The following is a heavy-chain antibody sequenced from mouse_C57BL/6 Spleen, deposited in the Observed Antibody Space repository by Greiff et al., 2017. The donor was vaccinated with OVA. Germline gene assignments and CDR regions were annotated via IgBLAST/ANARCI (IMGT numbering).Heavy chain of an antibody. CDR3: ARHPSGTWDD. D-gene: IGHD4-1*01. Sequence: QVQLQQSGAELARPGASVKMSCKASGYTFTSYTMHLVKQRPGQGLEWIGYINPSRGYTKYNQKFKDKATLTADKSSSTAYMQLSSLTSEDSAVYYCARHPSGTWDDWGQGTTLTVSS. J-gene: IGHJ2*01. V-gene: IGHV1-4*01. CDR2: INPSRGYT. CDR1: GYTFTSYT.